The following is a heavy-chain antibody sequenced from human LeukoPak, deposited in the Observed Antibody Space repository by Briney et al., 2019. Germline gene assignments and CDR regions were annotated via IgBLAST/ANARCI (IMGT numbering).Heavy chain of an antibody. V-gene: IGHV3-23*01. CDR3: AKALSSSIYYFAL. CDR1: GFTFSNYA. CDR2: IHGGGDVT. Sequence: GGSLRLSCAVSGFTFSNYAMNWVRQAPEKGLEWVSTIHGGGDVTYYADSVKGRFTISRDNSRNTLYLQMNSLRAEDTAVYFCAKALSSSIYYFALGGRGTLVTVSS. D-gene: IGHD3-16*02. J-gene: IGHJ2*01.